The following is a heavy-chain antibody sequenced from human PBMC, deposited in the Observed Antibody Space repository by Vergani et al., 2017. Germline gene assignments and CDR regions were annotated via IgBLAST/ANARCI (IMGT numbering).Heavy chain of an antibody. J-gene: IGHJ6*03. V-gene: IGHV3-9*01. CDR2: ISWNSGSI. CDR1: GFTFDDYA. D-gene: IGHD1-26*01. Sequence: EVQLVESGGGLVQPGRSLRLSCTASGFTFDDYAMHWVRQAPGKGLEWVSGISWNSGSIGYADSVKGRFTISRDNAKNSLYLQMNSLRAEDTALYYCAKSGRSDYYCYMDVWGKGTTVTVSS. CDR3: AKSGRSDYYCYMDV.